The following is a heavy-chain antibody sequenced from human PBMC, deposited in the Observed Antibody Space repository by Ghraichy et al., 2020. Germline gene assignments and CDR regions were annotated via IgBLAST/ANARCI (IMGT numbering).Heavy chain of an antibody. Sequence: SETLSLTCTVSGASISNSYWSWIRQPPGKGLELIGYVHYSGYTSYNPSLKSRVTVSVDTSKNQISLKLSSVTAADTVVYYCASALIAAARRVRFDPWGQGTLVTVSS. J-gene: IGHJ5*02. CDR2: VHYSGYT. V-gene: IGHV4-59*01. D-gene: IGHD6-13*01. CDR3: ASALIAAARRVRFDP. CDR1: GASISNSY.